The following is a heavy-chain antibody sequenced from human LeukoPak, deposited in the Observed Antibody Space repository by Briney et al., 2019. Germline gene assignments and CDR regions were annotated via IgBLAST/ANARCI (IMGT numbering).Heavy chain of an antibody. CDR3: AKITKATTPNY. Sequence: GGSLRLSCAASGFSFSHYSMTWVRQASGKGLEWVSGITDSGRKTYYADSVKGRFSISRDNSKNTVYLQMSDLRAEDTAVYYCAKITKATTPNYWGQGTLVTVSS. D-gene: IGHD4-17*01. J-gene: IGHJ4*02. V-gene: IGHV3-23*01. CDR1: GFSFSHYS. CDR2: ITDSGRKT.